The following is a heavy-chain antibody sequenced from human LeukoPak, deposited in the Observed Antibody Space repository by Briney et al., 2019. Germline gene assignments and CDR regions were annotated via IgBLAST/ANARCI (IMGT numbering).Heavy chain of an antibody. V-gene: IGHV4-30-4*07. CDR3: ARGAHSSGTSFDY. CDR1: GGSISSGGYS. J-gene: IGHJ4*02. CDR2: IYYSGST. D-gene: IGHD3-22*01. Sequence: PSETLSLTCAVSGGSISSGGYSWSWIRQPPGKGLEWIGYIYYSGSTYYNPSLKSRVTISIDTSKNQFSLKLSSVTAADTAVYYCARGAHSSGTSFDYWGQGTLVTVSS.